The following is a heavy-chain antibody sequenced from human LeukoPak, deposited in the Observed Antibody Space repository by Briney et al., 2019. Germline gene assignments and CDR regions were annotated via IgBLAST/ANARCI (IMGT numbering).Heavy chain of an antibody. V-gene: IGHV1-2*02. Sequence: ASVKVSCKASGYPLGSYVMSWVRQAPGQGLEWMGWINPNSGGTNYAQKFQGRVTMTRDTSISTAYMELSRLKSDDTAVYYCARGLPGIAARPYYFDYWGQGTLVTVSS. J-gene: IGHJ4*02. CDR2: INPNSGGT. D-gene: IGHD6-6*01. CDR1: GYPLGSYV. CDR3: ARGLPGIAARPYYFDY.